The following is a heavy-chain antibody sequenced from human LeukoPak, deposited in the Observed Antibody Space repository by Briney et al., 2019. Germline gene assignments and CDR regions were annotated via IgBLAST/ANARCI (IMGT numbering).Heavy chain of an antibody. J-gene: IGHJ4*02. Sequence: GASVKVSCKASGYSFTGYYMHWVRQAPGQGLEWMGWINPNSGGTNYAQKFQGRVTMTRDTSISTAYMELSRLRSDDTAVYYCARAAAMVRGPHLDYWGQGTLVTVSS. CDR2: INPNSGGT. CDR3: ARAAAMVRGPHLDY. D-gene: IGHD3-10*01. V-gene: IGHV1-2*02. CDR1: GYSFTGYY.